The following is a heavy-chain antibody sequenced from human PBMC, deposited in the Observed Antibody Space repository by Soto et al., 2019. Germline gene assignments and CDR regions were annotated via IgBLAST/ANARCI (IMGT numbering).Heavy chain of an antibody. CDR2: ISYDGGNK. CDR3: ANARNWNYADIEY. CDR1: RFSFSVYG. Sequence: QVQLVESGGGVVQPGRSLRLSCAASRFSFSVYGTHWVHQTPGKALEWVAAISYDGGNKHYADSVKGRFTVSRDNSKNSIYLQMNILRGEDTAVYSCANARNWNYADIEYWGQGTLVIVSS. V-gene: IGHV3-30*18. D-gene: IGHD1-7*01. J-gene: IGHJ4*02.